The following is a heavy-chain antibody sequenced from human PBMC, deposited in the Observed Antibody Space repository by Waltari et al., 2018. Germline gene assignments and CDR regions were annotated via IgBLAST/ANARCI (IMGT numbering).Heavy chain of an antibody. J-gene: IGHJ4*02. D-gene: IGHD5-12*01. CDR1: GFILSNFN. CDR3: VKYSGFDYFFDY. CDR2: RANDGNNK. Sequence: QMQLVESGGGVVQPGRSLRLSCAASGFILSNFNMNWVRQAPGQGLEWVAGRANDGNNKDYADSVKTRFTVSRENSKNTLYLQINSLRDDDTAVYYCVKYSGFDYFFDYWGQGTLVTVSS. V-gene: IGHV3-30*18.